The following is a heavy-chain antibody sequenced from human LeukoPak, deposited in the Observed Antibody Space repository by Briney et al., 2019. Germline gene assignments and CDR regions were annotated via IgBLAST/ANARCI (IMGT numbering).Heavy chain of an antibody. CDR2: IYYSGST. V-gene: IGHV4-30-2*03. CDR3: ARDGDAFDI. J-gene: IGHJ3*02. Sequence: SETLSLTCAVSGGSISHGGYSWSWIRQPPGKGLEWIGSIYYSGSTYYNPPLKSRVTISVDTSKNQFSLKLSSVTAADTAVYYCARDGDAFDIWGQGTMVTVSS. CDR1: GGSISHGGYS. D-gene: IGHD5-24*01.